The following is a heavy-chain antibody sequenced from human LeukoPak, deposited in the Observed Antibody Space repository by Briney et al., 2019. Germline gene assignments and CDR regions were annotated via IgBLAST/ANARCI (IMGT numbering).Heavy chain of an antibody. V-gene: IGHV3-15*01. J-gene: IGHJ4*02. CDR2: IKSKTDGGTT. Sequence: ETLSLTCTVSGYSISSGYYWGWIRQPPGKGLEWVGRIKSKTDGGTTDYAAPVKGRFTISRDDSKNTLYLQMNSLKTEDTAVYYCTSVGIAVAGTPDYWGQGTLVTVSS. CDR1: GYSISSGYY. D-gene: IGHD6-19*01. CDR3: TSVGIAVAGTPDY.